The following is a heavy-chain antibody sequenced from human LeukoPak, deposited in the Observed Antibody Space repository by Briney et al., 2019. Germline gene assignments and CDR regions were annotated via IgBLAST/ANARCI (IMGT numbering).Heavy chain of an antibody. Sequence: GTSLRLSCEASGFAFGSYAMHWVRQAPGEGLEWVANIKQDGSEEYYVDSVKGRFTIFRDNAKDSLYLQMHSLRVEDTAVYYCARDEEGPTDLGQGTLVTVSS. V-gene: IGHV3-7*01. J-gene: IGHJ4*02. CDR1: GFAFGSYA. CDR2: IKQDGSEE. CDR3: ARDEEGPTD.